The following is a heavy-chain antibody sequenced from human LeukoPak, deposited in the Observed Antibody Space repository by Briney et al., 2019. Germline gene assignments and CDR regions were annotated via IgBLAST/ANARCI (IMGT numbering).Heavy chain of an antibody. V-gene: IGHV3-53*01. J-gene: IGHJ4*02. CDR3: AKDQAMIVPRDFDY. D-gene: IGHD3-22*01. Sequence: GGSLRLSCAASGFTVSSNYMSWVRQAPGKGLEWVSVIYSGGSTYYADSVKGRFTISRDNSKNTLYLQMNSLRAEDTAVYYCAKDQAMIVPRDFDYWGQGTLVTVSS. CDR1: GFTVSSNY. CDR2: IYSGGST.